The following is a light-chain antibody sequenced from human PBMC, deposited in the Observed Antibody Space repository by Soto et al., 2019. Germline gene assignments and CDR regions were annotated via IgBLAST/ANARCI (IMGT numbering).Light chain of an antibody. CDR2: VNN. CDR3: ATCDHNMNSLI. V-gene: IGLV1-44*01. Sequence: QSVLTQPPSASGTPGQTVTMSCSGSTSNIGTNTVTWYQQLPGSAPKVLIYVNNQRRSGVPDRFSGSKSGTSAFLAITGIHTEDEADYNYATCDHNMNSLIFGEGTKHTVL. J-gene: IGLJ2*01. CDR1: TSNIGTNT.